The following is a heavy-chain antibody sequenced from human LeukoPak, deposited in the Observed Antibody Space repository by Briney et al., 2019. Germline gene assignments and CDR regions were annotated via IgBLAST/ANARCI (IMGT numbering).Heavy chain of an antibody. J-gene: IGHJ4*02. Sequence: SETLSLTCTVSGGSICGSYWSWIRQPAGEGLEWIGRIYSSGSTNYNPSLKSRVTMSVDTSKNQVSLKLNSVTAADTAVYYCARGFCSGGSCYLFDSWGQGTLVTVSS. CDR1: GGSICGSY. CDR2: IYSSGST. V-gene: IGHV4-4*07. CDR3: ARGFCSGGSCYLFDS. D-gene: IGHD2-15*01.